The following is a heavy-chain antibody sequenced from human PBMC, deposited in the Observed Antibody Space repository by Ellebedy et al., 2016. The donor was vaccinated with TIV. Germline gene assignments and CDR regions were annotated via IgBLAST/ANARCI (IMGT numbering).Heavy chain of an antibody. D-gene: IGHD6-19*01. CDR3: ARDQWPYFFDS. CDR2: LRADGMHK. Sequence: GESLKISCVASGFTVNYYGMHWVRQAPGKGVEWVAFLRADGMHKFYTDSVERRFSISKDNSRNTVYLQMNSLRAEDTAVYYWARDQWPYFFDSWGQGTLVAVSS. CDR1: GFTVNYYG. V-gene: IGHV3-30*02. J-gene: IGHJ4*02.